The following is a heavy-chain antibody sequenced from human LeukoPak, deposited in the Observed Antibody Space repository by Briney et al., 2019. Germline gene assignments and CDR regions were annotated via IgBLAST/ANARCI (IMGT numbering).Heavy chain of an antibody. CDR3: ARGPNIIAAQGFYYYYYFMDV. V-gene: IGHV3-30-3*01. CDR2: ISYDGSNK. J-gene: IGHJ6*03. D-gene: IGHD6-6*01. CDR1: GFTFSSYA. Sequence: GRSLRLSCAASGFTFSSYAMHWVRQAPGKGLEWVAVISYDGSNKYYADSVKGRFTISKDNAKNSLFLQMNSLRAEDTAVYYCARGPNIIAAQGFYYYYYFMDVWGKGTTVTVSS.